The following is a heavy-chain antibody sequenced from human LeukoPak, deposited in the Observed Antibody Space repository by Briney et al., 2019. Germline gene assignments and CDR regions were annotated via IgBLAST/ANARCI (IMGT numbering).Heavy chain of an antibody. CDR3: AKDSNPITMVRGVPDY. CDR2: IRYDGSNK. Sequence: GGSLRLSCAASGFTFSSYGMHWVRQAPGKGLEWVAFIRYDGSNKYYADSVKGRFTISRDNSKNTLYLQMNSLRAEDTAVYYCAKDSNPITMVRGVPDYSGQGTLVSVSS. CDR1: GFTFSSYG. D-gene: IGHD3-10*01. J-gene: IGHJ4*02. V-gene: IGHV3-30*02.